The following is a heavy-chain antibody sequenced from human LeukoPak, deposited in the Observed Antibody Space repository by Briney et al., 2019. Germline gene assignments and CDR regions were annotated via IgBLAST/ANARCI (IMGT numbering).Heavy chain of an antibody. V-gene: IGHV4-59*01. CDR3: ARARPSGSYSYNWFDP. D-gene: IGHD1-26*01. Sequence: PSETLSLTCTVSGGFISSYYWSWIRQPPGKGLEWFGNIYYSGSTNYNPSLKSRVTISVDTSRNQFSLKLSSVTAADTAMYYCARARPSGSYSYNWFDPWGQGTLVTVSS. CDR1: GGFISSYY. CDR2: IYYSGST. J-gene: IGHJ5*02.